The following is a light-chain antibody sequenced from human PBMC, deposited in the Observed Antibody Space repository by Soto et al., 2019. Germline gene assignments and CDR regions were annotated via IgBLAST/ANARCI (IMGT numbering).Light chain of an antibody. CDR3: QSYASSLSVWV. J-gene: IGLJ3*02. CDR1: SSNIGAGYD. CDR2: GTS. Sequence: QSVLTQPPSVSGAPGQRVTISCTGSSSNIGAGYDVHWYQQLPGTDPKLLIYGTSNRPSGVPDRFSGSKSGTSASLAITGLQAEDEADYDCQSYASSLSVWVFGGGTKLTVL. V-gene: IGLV1-40*01.